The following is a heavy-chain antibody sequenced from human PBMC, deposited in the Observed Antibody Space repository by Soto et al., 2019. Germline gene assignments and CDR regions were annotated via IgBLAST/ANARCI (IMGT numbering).Heavy chain of an antibody. D-gene: IGHD2-2*01. V-gene: IGHV5-51*01. Sequence: GESLKISCKGSGYTFTDYWIGWVRQLPGKDLEWMGIIYPGDSDTRYSPSFQGHVTITVDKSTNTAYLQWNTLRASDTAMYYCARHTSNFRYYYYAMDVWGQGTTVTVS. CDR3: ARHTSNFRYYYYAMDV. CDR1: GYTFTDYW. CDR2: IYPGDSDT. J-gene: IGHJ6*02.